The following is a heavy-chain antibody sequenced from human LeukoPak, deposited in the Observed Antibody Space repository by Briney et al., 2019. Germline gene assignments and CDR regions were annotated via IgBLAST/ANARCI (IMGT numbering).Heavy chain of an antibody. V-gene: IGHV4-39*02. Sequence: SETLSLTCTVSGGPIRSGSHYWAWIRQPPGKGLEWIGSIYYSGSTYYNPSLENRVTISIDTSKNHFSLKLSSLSTADTSVYYCAKRDDSGGNLVDLWGQGTLVTVS. CDR2: IYYSGST. CDR3: AKRDDSGGNLVDL. CDR1: GGPIRSGSHY. J-gene: IGHJ4*02. D-gene: IGHD3-22*01.